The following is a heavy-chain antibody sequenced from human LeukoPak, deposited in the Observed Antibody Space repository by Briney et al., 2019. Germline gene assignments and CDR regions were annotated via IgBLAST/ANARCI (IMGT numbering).Heavy chain of an antibody. CDR1: GGSFSGYY. J-gene: IGHJ6*02. Sequence: PSETLSLTCAVYGGSFSGYYWSWIRQSPGKGLEWIGEINHSGSTNYNPSLKSRVTISVDTSKNQFSLKLTSVTAADTAVYYCARPLGQGNEYGMDVWGQGTTVTVSS. D-gene: IGHD1-1*01. CDR2: INHSGST. V-gene: IGHV4-34*01. CDR3: ARPLGQGNEYGMDV.